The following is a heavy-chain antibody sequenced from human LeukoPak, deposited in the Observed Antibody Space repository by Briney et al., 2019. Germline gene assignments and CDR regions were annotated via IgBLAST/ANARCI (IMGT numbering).Heavy chain of an antibody. V-gene: IGHV3-30*04. CDR3: AREGGYCSGGSCYFDAFDI. D-gene: IGHD2-15*01. CDR1: GFTFSSYA. CDR2: ISYDGSNK. Sequence: PGGSPRLSCAASGFTFSSYAMHWVRQAPGKGLEWVAVISYDGSNKYYVDSVKGRFTISRDNSKNTLYLQMNSLRAEDTAAYYCAREGGYCSGGSCYFDAFDIWGQGTMVTVSS. J-gene: IGHJ3*02.